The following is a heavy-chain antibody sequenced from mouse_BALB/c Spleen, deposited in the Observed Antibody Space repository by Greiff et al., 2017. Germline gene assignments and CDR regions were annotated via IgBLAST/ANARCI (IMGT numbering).Heavy chain of an antibody. CDR3: ARESRYYGSSPSYWYFDV. D-gene: IGHD1-1*01. V-gene: IGHV2-9*02. CDR2: IWAGGST. Sequence: QVQLKQSGPGLVAPSQSLSITCTVSGFSLTSYGVHWVRQPPGKGLEWLGVIWAGGSTNYNSALMSRLSIIKDNSKSQVFLKMNSLQTDDTAMYYCARESRYYGSSPSYWYFDVWGAGTTVTVSS. J-gene: IGHJ1*01. CDR1: GFSLTSYG.